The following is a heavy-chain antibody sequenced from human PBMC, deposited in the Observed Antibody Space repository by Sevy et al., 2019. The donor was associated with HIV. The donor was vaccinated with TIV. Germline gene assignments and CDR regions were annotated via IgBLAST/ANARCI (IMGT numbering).Heavy chain of an antibody. Sequence: GGSLRLSCAASGFTFSSYAMSWVRQAPGKGLEWVSAISGSGGSTYYADSVKGRFTISRDNSKNTLYLQMNSLRAEDTAVHYCAKGIPTYYYDSSGYYYPPSDAFDIWGQGTMVTVSS. CDR3: AKGIPTYYYDSSGYYYPPSDAFDI. CDR2: ISGSGGST. J-gene: IGHJ3*02. CDR1: GFTFSSYA. D-gene: IGHD3-22*01. V-gene: IGHV3-23*01.